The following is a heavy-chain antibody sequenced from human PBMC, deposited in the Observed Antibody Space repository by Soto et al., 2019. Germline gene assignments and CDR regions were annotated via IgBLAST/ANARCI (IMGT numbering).Heavy chain of an antibody. CDR2: IYSGGST. CDR1: GFTVSSNY. V-gene: IGHV3-53*04. J-gene: IGHJ6*02. CDR3: ARDNYYDSSGYYYYYGMDV. D-gene: IGHD3-22*01. Sequence: GGSLRLSCAASGFTVSSNYMSWVRQAPGKGLEWVSVIYSGGSTYYADSVKGRFTISRHNSKNTLYLQMNSLRAEDTAVYDCARDNYYDSSGYYYYYGMDVWGQGTTVTVSS.